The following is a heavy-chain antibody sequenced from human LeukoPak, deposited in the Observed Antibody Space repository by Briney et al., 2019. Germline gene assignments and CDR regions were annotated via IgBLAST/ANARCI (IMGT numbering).Heavy chain of an antibody. CDR1: GFTFSSYS. J-gene: IGHJ4*02. V-gene: IGHV3-7*01. D-gene: IGHD1-14*01. CDR2: IKEDGSEK. CDR3: ARDSFETDIDY. Sequence: SGGSLRLSCAVSGFTFSSYSMSWVRQAPGKGLEWVGNIKEDGSEKYYVDSVKGRFTIPRDNAKNSLYLQMNSLRAEDTAVYYCARDSFETDIDYWGQGTLVTVSS.